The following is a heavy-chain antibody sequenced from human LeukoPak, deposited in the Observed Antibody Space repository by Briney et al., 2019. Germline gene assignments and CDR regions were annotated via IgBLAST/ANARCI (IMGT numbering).Heavy chain of an antibody. J-gene: IGHJ4*02. CDR2: IWFDGSNK. Sequence: PGRSLRLSCAASGFTFGSYGMHWVRQAPGKGLEWVAVIWFDGSNKYYADSVKGRFTISRDNSRNTLYLQMNSLRAEDTAVYYCAKVLVRGSDYFDYWGQGTLVTVSS. CDR1: GFTFGSYG. CDR3: AKVLVRGSDYFDY. V-gene: IGHV3-33*06. D-gene: IGHD3-10*01.